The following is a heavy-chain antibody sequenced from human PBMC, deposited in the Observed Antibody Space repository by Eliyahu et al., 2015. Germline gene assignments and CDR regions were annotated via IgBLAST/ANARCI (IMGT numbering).Heavy chain of an antibody. CDR2: IYHSGST. D-gene: IGHD3-16*02. CDR1: GXAIRTTYS. CDR3: ARQDPPLLPGGIIGPVDY. Sequence: QLQLQESGPGLVKPSXTLSLTXTVXGXAIRTTYSWAWXRQPPGKGLEWIGSIYHSGSTYYNPSLKSRVTISVDTSKNRFSLRLSSVTAADSGVYYCARQDPPLLPGGIIGPVDYWGQGTLVTVSS. J-gene: IGHJ4*02. V-gene: IGHV4-39*01.